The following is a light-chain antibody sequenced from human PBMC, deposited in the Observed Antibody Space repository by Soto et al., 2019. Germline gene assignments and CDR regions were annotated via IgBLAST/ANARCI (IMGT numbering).Light chain of an antibody. CDR1: SSNIGTNY. Sequence: QSVLTQPPSASGTPGQRVTISCSGSSSNIGTNYAYWYQQLPGTAPKLLIYSSNQRPSGVPDRFSGSKSGTAASLAISGLQSEDEADYYCAAWDDSLSGWVFGGGTKLTVL. CDR2: SSN. CDR3: AAWDDSLSGWV. V-gene: IGLV1-47*01. J-gene: IGLJ3*02.